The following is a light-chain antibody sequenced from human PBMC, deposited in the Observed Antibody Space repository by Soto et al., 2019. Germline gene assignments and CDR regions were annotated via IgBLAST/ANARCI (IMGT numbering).Light chain of an antibody. CDR3: QQYNRYSGT. CDR1: QSIGSW. Sequence: DIQMTQSPSTLSASVGDRVTITCRASQSIGSWLVWYQQKPGKAPKLLIYDASSLESGVPSRFGGSGSGTEFTLTISSLQPDDSATYYCQQYNRYSGTFGQGTKVEIK. CDR2: DAS. J-gene: IGKJ1*01. V-gene: IGKV1-5*01.